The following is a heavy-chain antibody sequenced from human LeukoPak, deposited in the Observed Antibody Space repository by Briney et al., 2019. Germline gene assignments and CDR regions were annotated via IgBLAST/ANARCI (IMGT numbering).Heavy chain of an antibody. J-gene: IGHJ5*02. V-gene: IGHV1-69*04. CDR1: GGTFSSYT. Sequence: ASVKVSCKASGGTFSSYTVSWVRQAPGQGLEWMGRIIPIFGIANYAQKFQGRVTITADKSTSTAYMELSSLRSEDTAVYYCARDGEISLWFDPWGQGTLATVSS. D-gene: IGHD7-27*01. CDR3: ARDGEISLWFDP. CDR2: IIPIFGIA.